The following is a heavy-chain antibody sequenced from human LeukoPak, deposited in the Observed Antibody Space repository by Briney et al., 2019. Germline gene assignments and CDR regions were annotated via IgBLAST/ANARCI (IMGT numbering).Heavy chain of an antibody. CDR2: IKSKTDGGTT. CDR3: TTDDVVVPAALREAFDI. D-gene: IGHD2-2*01. Sequence: GGSLRLSCAASGFTISNAWMSWVSQAQGKGLEWVGRIKSKTDGGTTDYAAPVKGRFTISRDDSKNTLYLQMNSLKTEDTAVYYCTTDDVVVPAALREAFDIWGQGTMVTVSS. V-gene: IGHV3-15*01. J-gene: IGHJ3*02. CDR1: GFTISNAW.